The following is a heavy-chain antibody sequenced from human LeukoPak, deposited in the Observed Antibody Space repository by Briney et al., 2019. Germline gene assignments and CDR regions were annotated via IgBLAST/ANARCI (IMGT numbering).Heavy chain of an antibody. Sequence: PSETLSLTCTVSGGSISSYYWSWIRQPPGKGLEWIGYIYYSGSTNYNPSLKSRATISVDTSKNQFSLKLSSVTAADTAVYYCARHANGLWPYYFDYWGQGTLVTVSS. CDR3: ARHANGLWPYYFDY. V-gene: IGHV4-59*08. CDR1: GGSISSYY. CDR2: IYYSGST. J-gene: IGHJ4*02. D-gene: IGHD2-8*01.